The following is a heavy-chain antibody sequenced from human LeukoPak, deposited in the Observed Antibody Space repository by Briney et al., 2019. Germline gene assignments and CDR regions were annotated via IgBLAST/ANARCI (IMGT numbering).Heavy chain of an antibody. CDR3: ARGRSAADDFDY. CDR2: ISTYNGNT. Sequence: ASVKVSCEASGYIFTRYAISCVRQAPGQGLEWMGWISTYNGNTKYAQKVQGRVTLTTDTSTSTAYMELRSLRGDDTAIYYCARGRSAADDFDYWGQGTLVTVSS. D-gene: IGHD6-13*01. V-gene: IGHV1-18*01. CDR1: GYIFTRYA. J-gene: IGHJ4*02.